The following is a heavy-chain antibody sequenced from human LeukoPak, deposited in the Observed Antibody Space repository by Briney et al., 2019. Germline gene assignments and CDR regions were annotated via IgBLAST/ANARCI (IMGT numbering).Heavy chain of an antibody. CDR2: ISGSGGST. Sequence: GGSLRLSCAASGFTFSSYAMSWVRQAPGKGLEWVSAISGSGGSTYYADSVKGRFTNSRDNPKNTLYLQMNSLRAEDTAVYYCAKDWGDHDYVAFDIWGQGTMVTVSS. V-gene: IGHV3-23*01. J-gene: IGHJ3*02. D-gene: IGHD4-17*01. CDR3: AKDWGDHDYVAFDI. CDR1: GFTFSSYA.